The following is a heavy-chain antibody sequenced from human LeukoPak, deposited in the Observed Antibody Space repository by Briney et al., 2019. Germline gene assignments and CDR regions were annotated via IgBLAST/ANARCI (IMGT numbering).Heavy chain of an antibody. D-gene: IGHD3-22*01. CDR3: AREVNYYDSSGYYYVNWFDP. CDR1: GGTFSSYA. V-gene: IGHV1-69*05. CDR2: IIPIFGTA. Sequence: ASVKVSCKASGGTFSSYAISWVRQAPGQGLESMGGIIPIFGTANYAQKFQGRVTITTDESTSTAYMELSSLRSEDTAVYYCAREVNYYDSSGYYYVNWFDPWGQGTLVTVSS. J-gene: IGHJ5*02.